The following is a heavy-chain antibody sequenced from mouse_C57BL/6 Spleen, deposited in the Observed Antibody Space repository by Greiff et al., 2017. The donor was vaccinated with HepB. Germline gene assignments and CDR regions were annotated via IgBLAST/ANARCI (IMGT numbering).Heavy chain of an antibody. J-gene: IGHJ4*01. CDR3: ARGTAQALYYAMDY. CDR2: IDPSDSYT. Sequence: QVQLQQPGAELVRPGTSVKLSCKASGYTFTSYWMHWVKQRPGQGLEWIGVIDPSDSYTNYNQKFKGKATLTVDTSSSTAYMQLSSLTSEYSAVYYCARGTAQALYYAMDYWGQGTSVTVSS. V-gene: IGHV1-59*01. D-gene: IGHD3-2*02. CDR1: GYTFTSYW.